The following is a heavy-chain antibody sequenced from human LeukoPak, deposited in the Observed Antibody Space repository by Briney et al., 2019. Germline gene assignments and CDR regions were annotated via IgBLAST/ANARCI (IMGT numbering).Heavy chain of an antibody. J-gene: IGHJ4*02. V-gene: IGHV4-31*03. CDR3: ARRNYCSSTSCYNYFDY. CDR1: GGSISSGGYY. D-gene: IGHD2-2*02. Sequence: SSETLSLTCTVSGGSISSGGYYWSWIRQHPGKGLEWIGYIYYSGSTCYNPSLKSRVTISVDTSKNQFSLKLSSVTAADTAVYYCARRNYCSSTSCYNYFDYWGQGTLVTVSS. CDR2: IYYSGST.